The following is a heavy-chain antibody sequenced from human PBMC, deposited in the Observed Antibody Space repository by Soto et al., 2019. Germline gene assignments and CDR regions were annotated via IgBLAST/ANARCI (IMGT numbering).Heavy chain of an antibody. CDR3: AGIAGVVASRGY. J-gene: IGHJ4*02. D-gene: IGHD3-22*01. Sequence: GGSLRLSCAASGFTFSSYAMSWVRQAPGKWLEWVSAISGSGGSTYYADSVKGRFTISRDNSKNALYLQMNSLRAEDTAVYYYAGIAGVVASRGYWGQGTLVTVSS. CDR2: ISGSGGST. V-gene: IGHV3-23*01. CDR1: GFTFSSYA.